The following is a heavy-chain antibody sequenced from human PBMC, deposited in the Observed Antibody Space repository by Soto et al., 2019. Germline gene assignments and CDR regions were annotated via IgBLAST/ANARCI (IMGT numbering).Heavy chain of an antibody. CDR2: IFYSGST. CDR1: GGAISVHY. V-gene: IGHV4-59*11. J-gene: IGHJ4*02. Sequence: SETLPLTCSVSGGAISVHYWTWIRQSPGKGLEWIGYIFYSGSTNYNPSLKSRVTISVDTSKNQFSLKMSSVTAADTAVYYCARVGSRGWSPDYWGRGTL. CDR3: ARVGSRGWSPDY. D-gene: IGHD6-19*01.